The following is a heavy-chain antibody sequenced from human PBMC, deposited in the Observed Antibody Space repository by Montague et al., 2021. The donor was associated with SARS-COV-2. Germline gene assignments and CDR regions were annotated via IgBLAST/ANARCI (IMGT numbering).Heavy chain of an antibody. V-gene: IGHV3-21*01. J-gene: IGHJ3*01. CDR2: ITSSSDYI. CDR1: GLTFSSYR. D-gene: IGHD5-24*01. Sequence: SLRLSCVASGLTFSSYRMVWVRQAPGKGLEWVSSITSSSDYIHYAVSVKGRFTISRDNDRNSLYLLMNSLRAEDTAVYYCARGEMATISESFDLWGQGTMVTVSS. CDR3: ARGEMATISESFDL.